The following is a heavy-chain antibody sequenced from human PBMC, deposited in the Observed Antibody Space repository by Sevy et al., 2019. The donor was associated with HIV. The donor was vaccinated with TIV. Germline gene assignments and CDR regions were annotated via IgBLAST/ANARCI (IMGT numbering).Heavy chain of an antibody. J-gene: IGHJ6*03. Sequence: SETLSLTCTVSGGSISSYYWSWIRQPAGKGLEWIGRIYTSGSTNYNPSLKSRVTMSVDTSKNQFSLKLSSVTAADTAVHYCARDVRSSSWYAYYYYYMDVWGKGTTVTVSS. CDR2: IYTSGST. D-gene: IGHD6-13*01. CDR3: ARDVRSSSWYAYYYYYMDV. V-gene: IGHV4-4*07. CDR1: GGSISSYY.